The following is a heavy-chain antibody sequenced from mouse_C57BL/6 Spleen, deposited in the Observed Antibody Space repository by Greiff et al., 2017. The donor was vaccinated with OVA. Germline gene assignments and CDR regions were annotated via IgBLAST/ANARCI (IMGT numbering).Heavy chain of an antibody. J-gene: IGHJ2*01. D-gene: IGHD1-1*01. Sequence: EVQLQQSGPELVKPGDSVKISCKASGYSFTGYFMNWVMQSHGKSLEWIGRINPYNGDTFYNQKFKGKATLTVDKSSSTAHMELRSLTSEDSAVYYCARSTTVVATPRFDYWGQGTTLTVSS. CDR2: INPYNGDT. CDR3: ARSTTVVATPRFDY. CDR1: GYSFTGYF. V-gene: IGHV1-20*01.